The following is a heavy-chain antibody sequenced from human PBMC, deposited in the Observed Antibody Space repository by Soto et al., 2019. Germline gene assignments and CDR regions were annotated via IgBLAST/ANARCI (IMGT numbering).Heavy chain of an antibody. CDR2: VYYRGRS. J-gene: IGHJ4*02. CDR3: VSQRTSVLTQAYFDY. V-gene: IGHV4-39*01. Sequence: SETLTLTCTVSGGSVSNSNYCWGWIRQSPGKGLEWIGSVYYRGRSYSKSSVKSRVTISVDTSKNQFSLNLNSVTASDTAVYYCVSQRTSVLTQAYFDYWGPGALVTVSS. CDR1: GGSVSNSNYC. D-gene: IGHD2-8*01.